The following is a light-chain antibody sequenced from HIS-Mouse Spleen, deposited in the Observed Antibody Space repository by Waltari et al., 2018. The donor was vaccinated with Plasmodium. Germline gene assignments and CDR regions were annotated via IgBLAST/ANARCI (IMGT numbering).Light chain of an antibody. CDR2: QDS. V-gene: IGLV3-1*01. J-gene: IGLJ3*02. CDR1: KLGDKY. Sequence: SYELTQSPSVSVSPGQTASITFSGDKLGDKYACWYQQKPGQPPVLVIYQDSKRPSGIPERFSGSNSGNTATLTISGTQAMDEADYYCQAWDSSTAVFGGGTKLTVL. CDR3: QAWDSSTAV.